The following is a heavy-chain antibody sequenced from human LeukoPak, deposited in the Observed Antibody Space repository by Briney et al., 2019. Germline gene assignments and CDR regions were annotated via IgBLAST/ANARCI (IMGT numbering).Heavy chain of an antibody. Sequence: RGSLRLSCAASGFTLSSFGMHWVRQAPCRGREWVAFIRYERSNKYNAHSVKGRFTNSRDKSKNTLYLQMNSLRAEDTAVYYGAKEGRTGGDYWGQGTLVTVSS. D-gene: IGHD7-27*01. CDR3: AKEGRTGGDY. CDR2: IRYERSNK. CDR1: GFTLSSFG. V-gene: IGHV3-30*02. J-gene: IGHJ4*02.